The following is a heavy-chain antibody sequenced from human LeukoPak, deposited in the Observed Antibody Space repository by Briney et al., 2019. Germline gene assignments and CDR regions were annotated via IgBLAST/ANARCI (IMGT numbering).Heavy chain of an antibody. CDR3: AKDRVGWELLQPVDY. J-gene: IGHJ4*02. V-gene: IGHV3-30*18. D-gene: IGHD1-26*01. CDR2: VSYDGSNK. CDR1: GFTFSSYG. Sequence: GRSLRLSCAASGFTFSSYGMHWVRQAPGKGLEWVAVVSYDGSNKCYADSVKGRFTISRDNSKNTLYLQMNSLRAEDTAVYYCAKDRVGWELLQPVDYWGQGTLVTVSS.